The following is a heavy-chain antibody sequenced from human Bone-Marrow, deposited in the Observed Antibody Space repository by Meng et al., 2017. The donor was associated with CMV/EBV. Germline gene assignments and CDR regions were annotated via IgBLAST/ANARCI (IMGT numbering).Heavy chain of an antibody. CDR3: ARDGYYDILTGYYPPGAFDI. CDR1: GGSISSSSYY. V-gene: IGHV4-39*07. Sequence: SETLSLTCTVSGGSISSSSYYWGWIRQPPGKGLEWIGSIYYSGSTYYNPSLKSRVTISVDTSKNQFSLKLSSVTAADTAVYYCARDGYYDILTGYYPPGAFDIWGQGTMVTVSS. D-gene: IGHD3-9*01. CDR2: IYYSGST. J-gene: IGHJ3*02.